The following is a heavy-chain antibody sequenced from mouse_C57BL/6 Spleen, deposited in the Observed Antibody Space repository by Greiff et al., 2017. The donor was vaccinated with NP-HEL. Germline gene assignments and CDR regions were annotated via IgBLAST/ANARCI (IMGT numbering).Heavy chain of an antibody. CDR1: GYTFTSYW. V-gene: IGHV1-69*01. CDR3: ARPAGTTWFAY. CDR2: IDPSDSYT. Sequence: QVQLQQPGAELVMPGASVKLSCKASGYTFTSYWMHWVKQRPGQGLEWIGEIDPSDSYTNYNQKFKGKSTLTVDKSSSTAYMQLSSLTSEDSAVYYCARPAGTTWFAYWGQGTLVTVSA. D-gene: IGHD4-1*01. J-gene: IGHJ3*01.